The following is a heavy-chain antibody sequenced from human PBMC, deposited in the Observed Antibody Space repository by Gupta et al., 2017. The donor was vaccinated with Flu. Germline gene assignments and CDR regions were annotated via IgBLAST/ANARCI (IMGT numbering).Heavy chain of an antibody. CDR3: ATVTSGC. V-gene: IGHV3-74*03. D-gene: IGHD4-17*01. Sequence: EMQLVESGGGLVQPGGSLRLFCAASGFTFSSSYLQWVRQAPGKGLVCVSRINPDGSSTTYAESVKGRFTISRDNAKNTLYLQMNSLGDDDTAVYYCATVTSGCWGQGTLVTVSS. CDR1: GFTFSSSY. J-gene: IGHJ4*02. CDR2: INPDGSST.